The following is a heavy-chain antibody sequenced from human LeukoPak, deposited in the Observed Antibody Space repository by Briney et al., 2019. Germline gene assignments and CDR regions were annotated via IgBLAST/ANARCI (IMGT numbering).Heavy chain of an antibody. V-gene: IGHV3-30*04. Sequence: PGRSLRLSCAASGFTFSSYAMHWVRQAPGKGLEWVEVISYDGSNKYYADSVKGRFTISRDNSKNTLYLQMNSLRAEDTAVYYCASPTTELDNDAFDIWGQGTMVTVSS. D-gene: IGHD4-17*01. J-gene: IGHJ3*02. CDR1: GFTFSSYA. CDR2: ISYDGSNK. CDR3: ASPTTELDNDAFDI.